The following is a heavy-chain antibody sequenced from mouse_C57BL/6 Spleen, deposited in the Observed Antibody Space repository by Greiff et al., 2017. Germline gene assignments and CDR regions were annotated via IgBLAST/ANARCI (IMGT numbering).Heavy chain of an antibody. V-gene: IGHV1-55*01. Sequence: QVQLQQPGAELVKPGASVKMSFKASGYTFTSYWITWVKQRPGQGLEWIGDIYPGSGSTNYNEKFKSKATLTVDTSSSTAYMQLSSLTSEDSAVYYCARWVGRDPYYFDYWGQGTTLTVSS. CDR1: GYTFTSYW. CDR2: IYPGSGST. CDR3: ARWVGRDPYYFDY. D-gene: IGHD1-1*02. J-gene: IGHJ2*01.